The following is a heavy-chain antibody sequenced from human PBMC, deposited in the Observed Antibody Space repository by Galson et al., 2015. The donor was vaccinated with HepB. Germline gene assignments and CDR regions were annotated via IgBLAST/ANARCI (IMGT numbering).Heavy chain of an antibody. CDR1: GDSVSSNSAA. CDR3: AKAGFWSGYGLDY. D-gene: IGHD3-3*01. J-gene: IGHJ4*02. CDR2: TYYRSKWYN. V-gene: IGHV6-1*01. Sequence: CAISGDSVSSNSAAWNWIRQSPSRGLEWLGRTYYRSKWYNDYAVSVKSRITINPDTSKNQFSLQLNSVTPEDTAVYYCAKAGFWSGYGLDYWGQGTLVTVSS.